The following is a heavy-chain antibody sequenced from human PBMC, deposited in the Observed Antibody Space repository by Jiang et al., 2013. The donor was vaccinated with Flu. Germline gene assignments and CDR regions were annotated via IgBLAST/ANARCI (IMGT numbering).Heavy chain of an antibody. D-gene: IGHD3-16*02. CDR1: GYSISSGYY. J-gene: IGHJ5*02. Sequence: SGPGLVKPSETLSLTCAVSGYSISSGYYWGWIRQPPGKGLEWIGSIYHSGSTYYNPSLKSRVTISVDTSKNQFSLKLSSVTAADTAVYYCARLPSLDYVWGSYRSLYGDWFDPWGQGTLVTVSS. CDR2: IYHSGST. V-gene: IGHV4-38-2*01. CDR3: ARLPSLDYVWGSYRSLYGDWFDP.